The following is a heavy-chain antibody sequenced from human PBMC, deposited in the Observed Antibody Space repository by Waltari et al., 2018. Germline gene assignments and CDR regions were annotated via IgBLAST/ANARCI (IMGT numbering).Heavy chain of an antibody. CDR3: ARSDDSSGYYLEMHFQH. CDR1: GGTFSSYA. Sequence: QVQLVQSGAEVKKPGSSVKVSCKASGGTFSSYAISWVRQAPGQGLEWMGRIIPIFGTANYAQRFQGRVTITADKSTSTAYMELSSLRSEDTAVYYCARSDDSSGYYLEMHFQHWGQGTLVTVSS. J-gene: IGHJ1*01. CDR2: IIPIFGTA. D-gene: IGHD3-22*01. V-gene: IGHV1-69*08.